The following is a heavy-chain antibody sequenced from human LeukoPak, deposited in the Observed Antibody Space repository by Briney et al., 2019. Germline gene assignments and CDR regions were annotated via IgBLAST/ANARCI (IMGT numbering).Heavy chain of an antibody. V-gene: IGHV1-18*01. CDR2: ISAYNGNT. CDR3: ARSGYSYGYNYFDY. J-gene: IGHJ4*02. CDR1: GYTFTSYG. Sequence: ASVKVSCKASGYTFTSYGISWVRQAPGQGLEWMGWISAYNGNTNYAQKLQGRVTMTTDTSTSTAYMELSSLRSEDTAVYYCARSGYSYGYNYFDYWGQGTLVTVSS. D-gene: IGHD5-18*01.